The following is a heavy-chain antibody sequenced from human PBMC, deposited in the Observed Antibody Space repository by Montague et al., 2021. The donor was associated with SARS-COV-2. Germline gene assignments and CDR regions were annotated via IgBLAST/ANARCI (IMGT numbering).Heavy chain of an antibody. CDR1: GGSISNYH. CDR3: ARQLRVRRTWQAGDYNHYGMDV. CDR2: IYYSGST. J-gene: IGHJ6*02. D-gene: IGHD3-10*01. V-gene: IGHV4-59*08. Sequence: SETLSLTCTVSGGSISNYHWNWIRQPPGKGLEWIAYIYYSGSTNYNPSXXSRVTISVDTSRNQFSLRLTSVTAADTAVYYCARQLRVRRTWQAGDYNHYGMDVWGQGTTVSVSS.